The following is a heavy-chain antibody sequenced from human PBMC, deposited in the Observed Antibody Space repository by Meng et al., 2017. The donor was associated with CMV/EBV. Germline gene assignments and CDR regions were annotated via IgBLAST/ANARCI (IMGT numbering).Heavy chain of an antibody. CDR2: IYYSGST. D-gene: IGHD2-2*01. V-gene: IGHV4-30-4*08. J-gene: IGHJ4*02. CDR3: ARVGRTSCYDY. Sequence: QVQLQEPGPGLVNPSQTLSPPCPVSGGSISSGDYYWSWIRQPPGKGLEWIGYIYYSGSTYYNPSLKSRVTISVDTSKNQFSLKLSSVTAADTAVYYCARVGRTSCYDYWGQGTLVTVSS. CDR1: GGSISSGDYY.